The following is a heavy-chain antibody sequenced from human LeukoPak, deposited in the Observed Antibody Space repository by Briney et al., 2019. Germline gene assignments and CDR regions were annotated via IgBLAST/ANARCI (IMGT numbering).Heavy chain of an antibody. CDR1: GFTFRSYA. Sequence: PGGSLRLSCAASGFTFRSYAMHWVRQAPGKGLEWVALMSYDGSDEYYADSVKGRFTISRDNSKNTLYLQMNSLRAEDTAAYYCARVPAAAYSFFDYWGQGTLVTVSS. CDR2: MSYDGSDE. D-gene: IGHD6-13*01. CDR3: ARVPAAAYSFFDY. V-gene: IGHV3-30*04. J-gene: IGHJ4*02.